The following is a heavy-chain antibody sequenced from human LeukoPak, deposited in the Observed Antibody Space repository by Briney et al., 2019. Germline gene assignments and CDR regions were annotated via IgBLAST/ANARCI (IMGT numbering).Heavy chain of an antibody. CDR2: INHSGST. Sequence: SETLSLTCAVYGGSFSGYYWSWIRQPPGKGLEWIGEINHSGSTNYNPSLKSRVTISEDTSKNQFSLKLSSVTAADTAVYYCARSYSSSSFDYWGQGTLVTVSS. CDR3: ARSYSSSSFDY. J-gene: IGHJ4*02. CDR1: GGSFSGYY. V-gene: IGHV4-34*01. D-gene: IGHD6-6*01.